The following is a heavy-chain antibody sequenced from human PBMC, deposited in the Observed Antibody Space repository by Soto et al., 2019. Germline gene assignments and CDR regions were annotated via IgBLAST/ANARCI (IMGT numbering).Heavy chain of an antibody. CDR1: GYTFTSYA. J-gene: IGHJ4*02. CDR3: ARDRRRDGYTIGYYFDY. Sequence: ASVKVSCKASGYTFTSYAMHWVRQAPGQRLEWMGWINAGNGNTKYSQKFQGRVTITRDTSASTAYMELSSLRSEDTAVYYCARDRRRDGYTIGYYFDYWGQGTLVTVSS. V-gene: IGHV1-3*01. D-gene: IGHD5-12*01. CDR2: INAGNGNT.